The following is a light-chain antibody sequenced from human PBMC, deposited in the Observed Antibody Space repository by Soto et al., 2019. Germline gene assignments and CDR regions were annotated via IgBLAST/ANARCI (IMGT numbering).Light chain of an antibody. CDR2: SAS. Sequence: EIVITQSPATLSLSPVERCTLSFMASQSVDINLAWYQKKAGQAPRLLIYSASTRATGIPARFSGSGSGTEFTLTISSLQSEDFAVYYCQQYNNWPPLTFGGGTKVDIK. CDR3: QQYNNWPPLT. V-gene: IGKV3-15*01. J-gene: IGKJ4*01. CDR1: QSVDIN.